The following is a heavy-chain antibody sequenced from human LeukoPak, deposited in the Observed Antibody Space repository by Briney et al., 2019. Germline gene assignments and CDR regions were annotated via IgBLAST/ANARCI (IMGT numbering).Heavy chain of an antibody. Sequence: SETLSLTCTVSGGSISSYYWSWIRQPAGKGLEWIGRIYSSGSTNYNPSLKSRVTMSVDTSKNQFSLKVRSVTAADTAVYYCTREAYSGSYFSDYWGQGTLVTVSS. J-gene: IGHJ4*02. CDR1: GGSISSYY. D-gene: IGHD1-26*01. CDR2: IYSSGST. V-gene: IGHV4-4*07. CDR3: TREAYSGSYFSDY.